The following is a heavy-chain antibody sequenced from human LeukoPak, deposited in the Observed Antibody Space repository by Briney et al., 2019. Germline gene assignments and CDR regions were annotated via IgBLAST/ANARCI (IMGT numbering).Heavy chain of an antibody. D-gene: IGHD3-16*01. J-gene: IGHJ4*02. CDR2: IFHTGIA. Sequence: PSGTLSLTCAVSGGSITNNHYWTWVRQAPGKGLEWIADIFHTGIANHNPSLKSRVTISMDRSKNQFSLTLISVTAADTAVYYCAGGGEAWEFLGYWGQGTLVTVSS. CDR1: GGSITNNHY. CDR3: AGGGEAWEFLGY. V-gene: IGHV4-4*02.